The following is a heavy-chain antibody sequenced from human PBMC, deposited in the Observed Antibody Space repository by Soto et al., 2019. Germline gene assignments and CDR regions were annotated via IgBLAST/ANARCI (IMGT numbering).Heavy chain of an antibody. J-gene: IGHJ4*02. D-gene: IGHD3-16*01. CDR3: ARDWFGIDY. V-gene: IGHV1-18*01. CDR1: GYTFTSYG. CDR2: INPYNGNT. Sequence: QVQLVQSGAEVKKPGASVKVSCKASGYTFTSYGISWVRQAPGQGLEWMGWINPYNGNTNYAQKLQGRVTMTTDTSTNTAYMELRSLTSDVTAVYYCARDWFGIDYWGQGPLVTVSS.